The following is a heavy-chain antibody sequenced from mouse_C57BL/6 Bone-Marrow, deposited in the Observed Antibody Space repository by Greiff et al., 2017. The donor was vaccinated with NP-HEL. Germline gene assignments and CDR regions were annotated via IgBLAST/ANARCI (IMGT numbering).Heavy chain of an antibody. J-gene: IGHJ2*01. CDR1: GFPITSGYY. CDR2: FTHRGEP. D-gene: IGHD3-2*02. CDR3: AGESAGYGDFDY. Sequence: QVQLKESGPGLVKPSQSLFLTCSITGFPITSGYYCIWIRQSPGIPLVWLVFFTHRGEPFYNPSLQSPISITRATSKNQFFLQLNSVTTEDTAMNDCAGESAGYGDFDYWGQGTTLTGSS. V-gene: IGHV12-3*01.